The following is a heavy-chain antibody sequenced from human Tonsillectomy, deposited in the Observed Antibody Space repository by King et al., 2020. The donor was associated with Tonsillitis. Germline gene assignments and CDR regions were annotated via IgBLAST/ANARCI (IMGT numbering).Heavy chain of an antibody. J-gene: IGHJ3*02. D-gene: IGHD2-21*01. V-gene: IGHV1-46*01. Sequence: VQLVQSGAEVKKPGASVKVSCKASGYTFTSYYMHWVRQAPGQGLEWMGIINPNGGSTSYAQKFQGRVTMTRDTSTSTVYMELSSLRSEDTAMYYCARDIPGGDAFDIWGQGTMVIVSS. CDR2: INPNGGST. CDR3: ARDIPGGDAFDI. CDR1: GYTFTSYY.